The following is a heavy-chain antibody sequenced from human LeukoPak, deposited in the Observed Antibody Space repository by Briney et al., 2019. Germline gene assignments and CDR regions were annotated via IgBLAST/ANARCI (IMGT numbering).Heavy chain of an antibody. CDR1: GGSISSGSYY. D-gene: IGHD1-1*01. J-gene: IGHJ4*02. CDR3: ARDGGNGPFDY. V-gene: IGHV4-61*02. Sequence: SETLSLTCTVSGGSISSGSYYWSWIRQPAGKGLEWIGRIYTSGSTNYNPSLKSRVTISVDTSKNQFSLRLSSVTAADTAVYYCARDGGNGPFDYWGQGTLVTVS. CDR2: IYTSGST.